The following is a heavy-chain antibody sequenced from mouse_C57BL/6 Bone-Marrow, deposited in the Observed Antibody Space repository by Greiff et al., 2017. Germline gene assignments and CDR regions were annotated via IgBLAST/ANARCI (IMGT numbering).Heavy chain of an antibody. J-gene: IGHJ2*01. Sequence: EVQLVESGGDLVKPGGSLKLSCAASGFTFSSYGMSWVRQTPDKRLEWVATISSGGSYTYYPDSVKGRFTISRDNAKNTLYLQMSSLKSEDTARYYCARQGITTGLDYWGQGTTLTVSS. V-gene: IGHV5-6*01. D-gene: IGHD1-1*01. CDR3: ARQGITTGLDY. CDR1: GFTFSSYG. CDR2: ISSGGSYT.